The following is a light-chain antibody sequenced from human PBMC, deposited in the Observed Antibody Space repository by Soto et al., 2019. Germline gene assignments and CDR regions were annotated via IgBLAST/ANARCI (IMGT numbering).Light chain of an antibody. CDR2: GAS. Sequence: EIVMTQSSATLSVSPGERATLSCRASQSVSTYLAWYQQKAGQAPRLLLYGASTRPTGIPARFSGSGSGTDFTLTISRLEPEDFAVYYCQQYGSSPPVTFGQGTKVDIK. CDR3: QQYGSSPPVT. V-gene: IGKV3-20*01. CDR1: QSVSTY. J-gene: IGKJ1*01.